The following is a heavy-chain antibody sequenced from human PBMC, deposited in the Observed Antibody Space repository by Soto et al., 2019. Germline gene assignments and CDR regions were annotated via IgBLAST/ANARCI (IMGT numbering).Heavy chain of an antibody. V-gene: IGHV1-69*02. CDR1: GGTFSSYT. CDR2: IIPILGIA. D-gene: IGHD6-13*01. CDR3: ARNIAAAGTYERGMDV. Sequence: QVQLVQSGAEVKKPGSSVKVSCKASGGTFSSYTISWVRQAPGQGLEWMGRIIPILGIANYAQKFQGRVTISADKSTSTAYMELGSLRSEDTAVYYCARNIAAAGTYERGMDVWGQGTTVTVSS. J-gene: IGHJ6*02.